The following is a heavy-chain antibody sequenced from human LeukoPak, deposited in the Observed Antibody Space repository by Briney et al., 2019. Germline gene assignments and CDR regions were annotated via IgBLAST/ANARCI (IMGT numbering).Heavy chain of an antibody. Sequence: PGGSLRLSCAASGFTFSSYGMHWVRQAPGKGLEWVALISYDGISKSYTDSVRGLFIISRDNSKNTLYLQMNSLTAEDTAVYWCARDGMDVWGQGTTVAVSS. CDR3: ARDGMDV. J-gene: IGHJ6*02. CDR1: GFTFSSYG. CDR2: ISYDGISK. V-gene: IGHV3-30*19.